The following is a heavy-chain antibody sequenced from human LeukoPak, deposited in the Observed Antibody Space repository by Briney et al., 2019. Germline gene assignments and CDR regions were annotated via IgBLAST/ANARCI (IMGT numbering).Heavy chain of an antibody. CDR3: ARVDTYVWGSYRYPGLDY. V-gene: IGHV1-18*01. Sequence: ASVKVSCKASGYTFTSYGISWVRQAPGQGLEWMGWISAYNGNTNYAQKLQSRVTMTTDTSTSTAYMELRSLRSDDTAVYYCARVDTYVWGSYRYPGLDYWGQGTLVTVSS. CDR1: GYTFTSYG. J-gene: IGHJ4*02. D-gene: IGHD3-16*02. CDR2: ISAYNGNT.